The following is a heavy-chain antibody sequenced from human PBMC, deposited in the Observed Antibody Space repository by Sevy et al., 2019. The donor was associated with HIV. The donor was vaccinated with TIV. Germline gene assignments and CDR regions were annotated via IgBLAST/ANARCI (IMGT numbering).Heavy chain of an antibody. D-gene: IGHD1-7*01. V-gene: IGHV3-33*01. CDR2: IWSDGSSK. CDR3: AREERSGTTTSFDY. Sequence: GGSLRLSCAASGFTFSDYGMHWVRQAPGKGLEWVAVIWSDGSSKYYGDSVKGRFTISRDSSKNKLFLQMNSLRVDDTAVYYCAREERSGTTTSFDYWGQGALVTVSS. J-gene: IGHJ4*02. CDR1: GFTFSDYG.